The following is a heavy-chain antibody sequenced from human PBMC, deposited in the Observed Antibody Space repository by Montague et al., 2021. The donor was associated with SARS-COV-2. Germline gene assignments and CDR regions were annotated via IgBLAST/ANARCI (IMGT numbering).Heavy chain of an antibody. J-gene: IGHJ5*02. CDR2: IYTNETT. CDR3: ARTFWGSWFGESWFGP. Sequence: SQTLSLTCTVSGGSISTYYWSWIRQPAGNGLEWIGRIYTNETTNYNPSLKSRVTMSVDTSKNQFSLKLTSVTAADTAVYYCARTFWGSWFGESWFGPWGQGTLVTVSS. V-gene: IGHV4-4*07. CDR1: GGSISTYY. D-gene: IGHD3-10*01.